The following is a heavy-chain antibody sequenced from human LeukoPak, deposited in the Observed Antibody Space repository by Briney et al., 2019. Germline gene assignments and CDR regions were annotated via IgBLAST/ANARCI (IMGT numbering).Heavy chain of an antibody. V-gene: IGHV4-4*07. J-gene: IGHJ4*02. CDR3: ARMYTGTYGGIDY. CDR2: IYSSGST. Sequence: SETLSLTCTVSGGSISSYYWSWIRQPAGEGLEWIGRIYSSGSTNYNPSLKRRVTLSVATSKTQFSLKLTSVTAADTAVYYCARMYTGTYGGIDYWGQGTLVTVSS. D-gene: IGHD1-26*01. CDR1: GGSISSYY.